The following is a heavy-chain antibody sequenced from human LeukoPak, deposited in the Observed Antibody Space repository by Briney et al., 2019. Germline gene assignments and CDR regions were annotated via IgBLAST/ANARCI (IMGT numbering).Heavy chain of an antibody. CDR3: ASSPRSGSSYFDY. V-gene: IGHV1-69*04. D-gene: IGHD3-10*01. Sequence: ASVKVSCKASGGTFSSYAISWVRQAPGQGLEWMGRIIPILGIANYAQKFQGRVTITADKSTSTAYMELSSLRPEDTAVYYCASSPRSGSSYFDYWGQGTLVTVSS. J-gene: IGHJ4*02. CDR2: IIPILGIA. CDR1: GGTFSSYA.